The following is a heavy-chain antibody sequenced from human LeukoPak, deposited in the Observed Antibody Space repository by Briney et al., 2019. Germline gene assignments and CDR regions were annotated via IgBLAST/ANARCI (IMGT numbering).Heavy chain of an antibody. CDR1: GGSFSGYY. CDR2: INHSGST. D-gene: IGHD5-24*01. CDR3: ATSRDGYNHFDY. J-gene: IGHJ4*02. Sequence: SETLSLTCAVYGGSFSGYYWSWIRQPPGKGLEWIGEINHSGSTNYNPSLKSRVTMSVDRSKNQFSLNLTSVTAADTAVYYCATSRDGYNHFDYWGQGILVTVSS. V-gene: IGHV4-34*01.